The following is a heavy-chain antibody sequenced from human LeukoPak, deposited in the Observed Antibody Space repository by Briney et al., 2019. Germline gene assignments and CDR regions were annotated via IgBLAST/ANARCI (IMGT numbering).Heavy chain of an antibody. CDR3: ARVPPTLPRDFWSGYYPSHYYYYMDV. J-gene: IGHJ6*03. Sequence: PRASVKVSCKASGYTFTSYGISWVRQAPGQGLEWMGWISAYNGNTNYAQKLQGRVTMTTDTSTSTAYMELRSLRSDDTAVYYCARVPPTLPRDFWSGYYPSHYYYYMDVWGKGTTVTVSS. CDR2: ISAYNGNT. CDR1: GYTFTSYG. D-gene: IGHD3-3*01. V-gene: IGHV1-18*01.